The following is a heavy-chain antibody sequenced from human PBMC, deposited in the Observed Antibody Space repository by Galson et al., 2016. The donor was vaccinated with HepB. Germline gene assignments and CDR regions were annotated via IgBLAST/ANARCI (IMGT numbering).Heavy chain of an antibody. J-gene: IGHJ4*02. CDR2: IRSKTHSSAT. V-gene: IGHV3-73*01. Sequence: SLRLSCAGSGFIFSGSVMHWVRQASGKGLEWVGRIRSKTHSSATAYATSVEGRCTISRDDSKNTTYLLMNSLKTEDTAVYYCSSRDFTHYGVDYWGLGTLVIVSS. CDR3: SSRDFTHYGVDY. D-gene: IGHD3-16*01. CDR1: GFIFSGSV.